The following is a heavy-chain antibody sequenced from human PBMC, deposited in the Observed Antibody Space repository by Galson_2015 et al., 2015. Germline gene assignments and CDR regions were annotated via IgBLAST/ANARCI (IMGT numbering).Heavy chain of an antibody. CDR2: ISKSSSYK. Sequence: SLRLSCAASGFTFSCYWMNWVRQAPGKGLEWVSSISKSSSYKYYADSVKGRFTISRDNAKNSLYLQMNSLRAEDTAGYYCARVLACWGQGTLVTVSS. J-gene: IGHJ4*02. D-gene: IGHD2-15*01. V-gene: IGHV3-21*01. CDR1: GFTFSCYW. CDR3: ARVLAC.